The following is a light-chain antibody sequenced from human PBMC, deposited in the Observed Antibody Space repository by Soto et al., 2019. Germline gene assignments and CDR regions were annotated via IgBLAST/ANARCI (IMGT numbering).Light chain of an antibody. V-gene: IGKV3-20*01. CDR1: QSVSSSY. J-gene: IGKJ1*01. Sequence: EIVLTQSPGTLSLSPGERATLSCRASQSVSSSYLAWYQQKPGQAPRLLIYGASSRATGIPDRFSGSGSGTDFTLTISRLEPEDFAVYYCPQYGSSSWTFGQGTKVESK. CDR3: PQYGSSSWT. CDR2: GAS.